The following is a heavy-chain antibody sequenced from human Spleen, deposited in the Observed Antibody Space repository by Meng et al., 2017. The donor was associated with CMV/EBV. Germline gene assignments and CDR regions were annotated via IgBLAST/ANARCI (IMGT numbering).Heavy chain of an antibody. V-gene: IGHV1-69*02. CDR3: ARSLKGSTSCYRCFDY. CDR2: IIPILGIA. CDR1: GGTFSSYT. D-gene: IGHD2-2*02. Sequence: SVKVSCKASGGTFSSYTISWVRQAPGQGLEWMGRIIPILGIANYAQKVQGRVTITADKSTSTAYMELSSLRSEDTAGYYCARSLKGSTSCYRCFDYWGQGTLVTVSS. J-gene: IGHJ4*02.